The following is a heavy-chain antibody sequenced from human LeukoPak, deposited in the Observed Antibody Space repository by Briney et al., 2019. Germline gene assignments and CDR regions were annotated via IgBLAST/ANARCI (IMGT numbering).Heavy chain of an antibody. CDR2: IKQDGSEK. Sequence: PGGSLRLSCAASGFTFSSYWMSWVRQAPGKGLEWVANIKQDGSEKYYVDSVKGRFTISRDNAKNSLYLQMNSLRAEDTAVYYCARDVYYYDSSGYYSDAFDIWGQGTMVTVSS. CDR3: ARDVYYYDSSGYYSDAFDI. V-gene: IGHV3-7*01. D-gene: IGHD3-22*01. J-gene: IGHJ3*02. CDR1: GFTFSSYW.